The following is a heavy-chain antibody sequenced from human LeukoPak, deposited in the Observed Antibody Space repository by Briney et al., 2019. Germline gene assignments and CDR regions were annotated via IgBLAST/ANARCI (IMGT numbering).Heavy chain of an antibody. CDR1: EFSVGSNY. J-gene: IGHJ6*03. CDR3: AKSPSYYYYMDV. V-gene: IGHV3-53*01. Sequence: GGSLRLSCAASEFSVGSNYMTWVRQAPGKGLEWVSLIYSGGSTYYADSVKGRFTISRDNSKNTLYLQMNSLRAEDTAVYYCAKSPSYYYYMDVWGKGTTVTISS. CDR2: IYSGGST.